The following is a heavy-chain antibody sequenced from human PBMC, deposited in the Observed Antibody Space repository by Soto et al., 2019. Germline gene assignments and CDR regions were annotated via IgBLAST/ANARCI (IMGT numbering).Heavy chain of an antibody. CDR3: ARDGEHPPHFDY. V-gene: IGHV1-3*05. CDR1: GYTFTSYA. CDR2: MNAGNGNT. J-gene: IGHJ4*02. D-gene: IGHD2-21*01. Sequence: QVQLVQSGAEEKKPGASVKVSCKASGYTFTSYAMHWVRQAPGQRLEWMGWMNAGNGNTKYSQKFQGRVTITRDTSASTAYMELSSLRSEDTAVYYCARDGEHPPHFDYWGQGTLVTVSS.